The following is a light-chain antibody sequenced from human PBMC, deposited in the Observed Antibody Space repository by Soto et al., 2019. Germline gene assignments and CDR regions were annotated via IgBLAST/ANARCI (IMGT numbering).Light chain of an antibody. CDR2: GAS. CDR1: PSVFSNY. CDR3: QQYGSSPAII. Sequence: EIVLTQSPGTLSLSPGERATLSCWASPSVFSNYLAWYQHKTGQAPRLLIYGASTRASGIPDRFSGRGSGTDFTLTISRLEPEDFAVYYCQQYGSSPAIIFGGGTKVEIK. V-gene: IGKV3-20*01. J-gene: IGKJ4*01.